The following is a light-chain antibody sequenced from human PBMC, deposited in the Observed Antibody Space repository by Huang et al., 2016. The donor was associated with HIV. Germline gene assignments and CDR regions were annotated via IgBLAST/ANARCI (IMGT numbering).Light chain of an antibody. CDR3: QQYLSSPLT. J-gene: IGKJ4*01. CDR2: GAS. Sequence: DIVLTQSPGTLSLSPRERAALSCRASQNITNNFLAWYQQRSGQTPRLLIYGASNRAMGIPDRFSGSGSGTDFTLIISRLEPQDSAVYYCQQYLSSPLTFGGGTNMEIK. V-gene: IGKV3-20*01. CDR1: QNITNNF.